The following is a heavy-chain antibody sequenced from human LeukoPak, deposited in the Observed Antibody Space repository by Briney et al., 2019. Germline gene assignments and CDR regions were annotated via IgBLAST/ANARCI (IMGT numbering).Heavy chain of an antibody. V-gene: IGHV3-64*02. CDR3: MSRDSSGY. D-gene: IGHD3-22*01. CDR2: IGSDGGRT. CDR1: GFTFSSYP. J-gene: IGHJ4*02. Sequence: PGGSLRLSCAASGFTFSSYPMHWVCQSPGKGLEYVSAIGSDGGRTYYADSVKGRFTISRDNSKNTLYLQMDSLRPEDMAVYYCMSRDSSGYWGQGTLVTVSS.